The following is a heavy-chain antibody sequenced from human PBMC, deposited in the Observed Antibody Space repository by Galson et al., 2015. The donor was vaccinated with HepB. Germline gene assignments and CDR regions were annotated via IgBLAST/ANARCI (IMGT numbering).Heavy chain of an antibody. Sequence: SLRLSCAASGFIVSSDYMNWVRQAPGKGLEWVSAIFREGTTKYADSVRGRFTIFRDNSKNIVYLQMNSLRTEDTAVYYRARGAAPGDGYFDSWGQGTLFTVSS. J-gene: IGHJ4*02. D-gene: IGHD6-13*01. CDR3: ARGAAPGDGYFDS. V-gene: IGHV3-53*01. CDR1: GFIVSSDY. CDR2: IFREGTT.